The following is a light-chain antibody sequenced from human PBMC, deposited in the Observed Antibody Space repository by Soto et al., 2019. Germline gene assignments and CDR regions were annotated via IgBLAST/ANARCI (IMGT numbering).Light chain of an antibody. CDR1: QSVSSNY. V-gene: IGKV3-20*01. CDR3: QQYGSSGT. Sequence: EIVLTQSPGTLSLSPGERASLSCRASQSVSSNYLAWFQQKPGQAPRLLISGASNRASDIPDRFSGSGSGTDFTLTISRLEPEDFAVYYCQQYGSSGTFGQGTKVDIK. CDR2: GAS. J-gene: IGKJ1*01.